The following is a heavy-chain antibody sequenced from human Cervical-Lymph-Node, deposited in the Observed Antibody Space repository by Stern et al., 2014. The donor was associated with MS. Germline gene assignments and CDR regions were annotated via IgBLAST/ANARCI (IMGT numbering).Heavy chain of an antibody. D-gene: IGHD3-16*01. CDR1: GYSFANFW. CDR2: IYPGDSDT. Sequence: EVQLVESGAEVRKPGASLKISCKVSGYSFANFWIGWVRQVPGKGLEWMGMIYPGDSDTRYNQTFPGKVALSTYQSIRTAYLEWSSLKASDAGIYYCARRGLGYDGADLWGQGALVTVSS. J-gene: IGHJ5*02. CDR3: ARRGLGYDGADL. V-gene: IGHV5-51*01.